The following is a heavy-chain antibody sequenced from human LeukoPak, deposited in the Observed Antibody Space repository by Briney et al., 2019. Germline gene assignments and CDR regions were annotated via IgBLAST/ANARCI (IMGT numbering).Heavy chain of an antibody. Sequence: GGSLRLSCAASGFTFTNYAMHWVRQAPGKGLEWVAIIGGDETTKYYADPVRGRFTISRDNSKNTLYLQMSSLRGEDTAVYYCARDDGGYDLDYWGQGTLVTVSS. CDR2: IGGDETTK. CDR3: ARDDGGYDLDY. V-gene: IGHV3-33*01. CDR1: GFTFTNYA. D-gene: IGHD5-12*01. J-gene: IGHJ4*02.